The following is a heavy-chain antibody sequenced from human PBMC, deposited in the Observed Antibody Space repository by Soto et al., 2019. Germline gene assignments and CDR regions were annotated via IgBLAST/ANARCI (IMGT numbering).Heavy chain of an antibody. D-gene: IGHD5-12*01. V-gene: IGHV4-30-4*01. J-gene: IGHJ4*02. CDR1: GVSISSGGYY. CDR2: IYYSGST. CDR3: AAGGGLPRYY. Sequence: SETLSLTCTVSGVSISSGGYYWSWIRQPPGKGLEWIGYIYYSGSTYYNPSLKSRVTISVDTSKNQFSLKLSSVTAADTAVYYCAAGGGLPRYYWGQGTLVTVSS.